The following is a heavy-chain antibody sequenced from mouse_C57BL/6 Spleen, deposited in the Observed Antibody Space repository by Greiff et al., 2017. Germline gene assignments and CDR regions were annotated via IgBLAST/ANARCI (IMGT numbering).Heavy chain of an antibody. V-gene: IGHV2-9*01. CDR1: GFSLTSYG. Sequence: VQRVESGPGLVAPSQSLSITCTVSGFSLTSYGVDWVRQPPGKGLEWLGVIWGGGSTNYNSALMSRLSISKDNSKSQVFIKMNSLQTDDTAMYYCAKLNSNLYYAMDYWGQGTSVTVSS. J-gene: IGHJ4*01. CDR2: IWGGGST. D-gene: IGHD2-5*01. CDR3: AKLNSNLYYAMDY.